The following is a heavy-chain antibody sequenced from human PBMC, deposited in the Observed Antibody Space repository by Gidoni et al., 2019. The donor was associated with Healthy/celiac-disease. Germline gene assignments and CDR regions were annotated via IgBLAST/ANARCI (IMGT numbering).Heavy chain of an antibody. CDR3: ARDRVAAAGHYGMDV. V-gene: IGHV4-31*03. CDR1: GGSISSRGYY. D-gene: IGHD6-13*01. J-gene: IGHJ6*02. CDR2: IYYSGST. Sequence: QVQLQESGPGLVKPSQTLSLTCTVSGGSISSRGYYWRWLRQHPGKGLEWIGYIYYSGSTYYNPSLKSRVTISVDTSKNQFSLKLSSVTAADTAVYYCARDRVAAAGHYGMDVWGQGTTVTVSS.